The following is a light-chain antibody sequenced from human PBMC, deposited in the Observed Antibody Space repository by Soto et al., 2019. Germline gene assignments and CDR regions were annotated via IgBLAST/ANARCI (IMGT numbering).Light chain of an antibody. J-gene: IGKJ1*01. Sequence: TQSPVTLSVSPGDTATLSCRASQRVSSHLAWYQQRPGQAPRLLIYAASTRATGIPVRFSGSGSETEFTLTIRSLQSEDSALYYCHQYNNWPWTFGQGTKVEI. CDR2: AAS. V-gene: IGKV3-15*01. CDR1: QRVSSH. CDR3: HQYNNWPWT.